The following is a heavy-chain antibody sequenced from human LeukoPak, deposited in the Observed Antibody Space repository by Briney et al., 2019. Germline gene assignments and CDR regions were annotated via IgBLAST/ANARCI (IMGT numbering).Heavy chain of an antibody. CDR2: MNPNSGNT. J-gene: IGHJ4*02. CDR1: GYTFTSYD. Sequence: GASVKVSCKASGYTFTSYDINWVRQATGQGLEWMGWMNPNSGNTGYAQKFQGRVTMTRNTSISTAYMELSSLRSEDTAVYYCARVSTRPYCSGDSCQSRAEVLKYWGQGTLVTVSS. D-gene: IGHD2-15*01. CDR3: ARVSTRPYCSGDSCQSRAEVLKY. V-gene: IGHV1-8*01.